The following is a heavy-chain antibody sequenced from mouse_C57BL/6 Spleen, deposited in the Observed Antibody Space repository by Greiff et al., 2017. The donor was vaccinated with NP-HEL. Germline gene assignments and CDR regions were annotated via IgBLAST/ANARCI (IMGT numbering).Heavy chain of an antibody. CDR2: ISSGGSYT. J-gene: IGHJ2*01. Sequence: EVQLQESGGDLVKPGGSLKLSCAASGFTFSSYGMSWVRQTPDKRLEWVATISSGGSYTYYPDSVKGRFTISRDNAKNTLYLQMSSLKSEDTAMYYCARQDYGNYDDYWGQGTTLTVSS. CDR3: ARQDYGNYDDY. CDR1: GFTFSSYG. V-gene: IGHV5-6*01. D-gene: IGHD2-1*01.